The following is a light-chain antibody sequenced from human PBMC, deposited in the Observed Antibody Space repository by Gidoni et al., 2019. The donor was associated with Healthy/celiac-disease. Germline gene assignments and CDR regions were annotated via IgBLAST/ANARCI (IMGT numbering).Light chain of an antibody. CDR2: DAS. CDR1: QSVSSY. Sequence: EIVLTQSPATLSFSPGERAPLSCRASQSVSSYLAWYQQKPGQAPRLLIYDASNRATGIPARFSGSVSGTDFPLTISSLEPEDFAVYYCQQRRNWPPWTFGQGTKVEIK. V-gene: IGKV3-11*01. J-gene: IGKJ1*01. CDR3: QQRRNWPPWT.